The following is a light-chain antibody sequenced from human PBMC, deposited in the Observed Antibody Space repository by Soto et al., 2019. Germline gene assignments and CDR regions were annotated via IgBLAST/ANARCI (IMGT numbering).Light chain of an antibody. CDR2: EVS. CDR1: SNDVGGYDY. J-gene: IGLJ2*01. CDR3: CSYAGSTTRVQ. Sequence: QSALTQPRSVSGSPGQSVTISCTGTSNDVGGYDYVSWYQQHPGRAPKLIIYEVSYRPSGVSDRFSGSKSGNTASLTISGLQAEDEADYYCCSYAGSTTRVQFGGGTKLTVL. V-gene: IGLV2-11*01.